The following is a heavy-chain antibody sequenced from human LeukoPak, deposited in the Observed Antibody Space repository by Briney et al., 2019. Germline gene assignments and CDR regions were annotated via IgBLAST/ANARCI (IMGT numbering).Heavy chain of an antibody. J-gene: IGHJ4*02. Sequence: GGSLRLSCAASGFTFDDYAMRWVRQAPGKGLEWDSGISWNSGSIGYADSVKGRFTISRDNAKNSLYLQMNSLRAEDMALYYCAKASTFLWFGELSYFDYWGQGTLVTVSS. CDR2: ISWNSGSI. CDR3: AKASTFLWFGELSYFDY. CDR1: GFTFDDYA. V-gene: IGHV3-9*03. D-gene: IGHD3-10*01.